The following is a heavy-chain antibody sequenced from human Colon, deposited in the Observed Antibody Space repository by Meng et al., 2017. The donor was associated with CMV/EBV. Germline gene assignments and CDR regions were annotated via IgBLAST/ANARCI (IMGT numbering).Heavy chain of an antibody. CDR1: GFTVSGNY. D-gene: IGHD4-11*01. V-gene: IGHV3-53*01. Sequence: GGSLRLSCPASGFTVSGNYVSWVRQAPGKGLEWVSLIYPVGSTYYADSVKGRFTISRDNSKNTVYLQMNSLRVEDTAVYYCARTLYSNYPSYYFDNWGQGTLVTVSS. CDR3: ARTLYSNYPSYYFDN. CDR2: IYPVGST. J-gene: IGHJ5*02.